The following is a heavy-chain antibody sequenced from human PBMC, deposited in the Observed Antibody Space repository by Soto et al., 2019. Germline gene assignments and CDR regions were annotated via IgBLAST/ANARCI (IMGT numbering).Heavy chain of an antibody. CDR2: IYYSGST. V-gene: IGHV4-30-4*01. J-gene: IGHJ4*02. CDR1: GGSISSGDYY. Sequence: SETLSLTCTVSGGSISSGDYYWSWIRQPPGKGLEWIGYIYYSGSTYYNPSLKSRVTISVDTSKNRFSLKLSSVTAADTAVYYCARGLAAAGFYYFDYWGQGTLVTVSS. D-gene: IGHD6-13*01. CDR3: ARGLAAAGFYYFDY.